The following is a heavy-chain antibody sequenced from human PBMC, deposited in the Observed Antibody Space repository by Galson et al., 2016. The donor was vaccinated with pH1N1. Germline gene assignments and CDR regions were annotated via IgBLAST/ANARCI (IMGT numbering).Heavy chain of an antibody. Sequence: SVKVFCKASGYTFSSYGISWVRQAPGKGLEWMGWISGYNGNTKYEQKIQGRVSMTIDTSTSTVYMELRSLRSDDTAMYYCTRETASAWPGTQYFDLWGRGTLVTVSS. CDR1: GYTFSSYG. CDR2: ISGYNGNT. J-gene: IGHJ2*01. CDR3: TRETASAWPGTQYFDL. V-gene: IGHV1-18*01. D-gene: IGHD1-14*01.